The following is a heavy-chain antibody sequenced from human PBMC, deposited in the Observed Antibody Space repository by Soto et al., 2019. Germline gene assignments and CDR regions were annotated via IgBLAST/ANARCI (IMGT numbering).Heavy chain of an antibody. CDR3: AREGYCRGGSCYTGYYSGMDV. CDR2: IDASGST. J-gene: IGHJ6*02. Sequence: QVPLQESGPGLVKPSQTLSLTCTVSCGSICSGGYYWSWIRQHPGKGLEWFGYIDASGSTSYNPSLKSRVTISVDTSKSLFPWKLRAVTAADTAVYYCAREGYCRGGSCYTGYYSGMDVWGQGTTVTVSS. CDR1: CGSICSGGYY. V-gene: IGHV4-31*03. D-gene: IGHD2-15*01.